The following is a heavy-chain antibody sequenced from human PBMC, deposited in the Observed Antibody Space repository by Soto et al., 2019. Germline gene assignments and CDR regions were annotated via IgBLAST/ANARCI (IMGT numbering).Heavy chain of an antibody. D-gene: IGHD3-22*01. CDR2: ISVSGGST. J-gene: IGHJ4*02. CDR1: GFTFSSYA. Sequence: HPGGSLRLSCAASGFTFSSYAMSWFRQAPGKGLEWVSSISVSGGSTYYADSVKGRFTISRDSSKSTLFLHMNSLRAEATAVYYCAKAAGSDYYPVDYWGQGTLVTVSS. CDR3: AKAAGSDYYPVDY. V-gene: IGHV3-23*01.